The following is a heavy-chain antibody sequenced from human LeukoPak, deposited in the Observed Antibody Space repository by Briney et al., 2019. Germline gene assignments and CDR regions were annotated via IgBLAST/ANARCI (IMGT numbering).Heavy chain of an antibody. J-gene: IGHJ6*02. V-gene: IGHV4-4*02. D-gene: IGHD3-10*01. CDR2: IYHSGST. CDR1: GGSISSSNW. CDR3: ARDEGYGSGSYYV. Sequence: SGTLSLTCAVSGGSISSSNWWSWVRQPPGKGLEWIGEIYHSGSTYYNPSLKSRVTISVDTSKNQFSLKLSSVTAADTAVYYCARDEGYGSGSYYVWGQGTTVTVSS.